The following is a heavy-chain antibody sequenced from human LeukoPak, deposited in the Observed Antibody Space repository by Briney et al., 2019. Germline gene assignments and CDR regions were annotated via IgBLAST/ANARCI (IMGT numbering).Heavy chain of an antibody. D-gene: IGHD3-10*01. CDR3: ARELSAPDDY. Sequence: GESLKISCKASGYSFTNYWIGWVRQMPGKGLEWMGIIYPGDSETRYSLSVEGQVTISVDKSITTAYLQWSSLKASDTAMYYCARELSAPDDYWGQGTLVTVSS. V-gene: IGHV5-51*01. J-gene: IGHJ4*02. CDR1: GYSFTNYW. CDR2: IYPGDSET.